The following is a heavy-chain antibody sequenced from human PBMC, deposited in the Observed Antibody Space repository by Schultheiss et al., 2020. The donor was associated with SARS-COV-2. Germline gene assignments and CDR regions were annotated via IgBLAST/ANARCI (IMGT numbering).Heavy chain of an antibody. V-gene: IGHV1-69*06. CDR1: GGTFSSYA. CDR2: IIPIFGTA. J-gene: IGHJ4*02. CDR3: AVRMITFVGVIGSFDY. Sequence: SVKVSCKASGGTFSSYAISWVRQAPGQGLEWMGGIIPIFGTANYAQKFQGRVTITADKSTSTAYMELSSLRSEDTAVYYCAVRMITFVGVIGSFDYWGQGTLVTVSS. D-gene: IGHD3-16*02.